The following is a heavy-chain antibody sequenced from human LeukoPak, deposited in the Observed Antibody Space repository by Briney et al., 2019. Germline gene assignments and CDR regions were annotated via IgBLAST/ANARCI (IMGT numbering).Heavy chain of an antibody. V-gene: IGHV3-48*03. J-gene: IGHJ4*02. Sequence: PGGSLRLSCAASGFTFSYYEMNWVRHAPGKGLEWVSYISSSGSAIYYADSVKGRFTISRDYAKNSLYLQMNSLRAEDTAVYYCARVPRSGNHFDYWGQGTLVTVSS. D-gene: IGHD1-26*01. CDR3: ARVPRSGNHFDY. CDR1: GFTFSYYE. CDR2: ISSSGSAI.